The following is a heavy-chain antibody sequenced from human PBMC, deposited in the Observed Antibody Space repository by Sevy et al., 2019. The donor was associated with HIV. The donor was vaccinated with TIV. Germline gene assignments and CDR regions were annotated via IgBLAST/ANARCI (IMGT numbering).Heavy chain of an antibody. D-gene: IGHD2-2*01. CDR3: ARADLGYCSGTSCSSGVVAFDI. J-gene: IGHJ3*02. V-gene: IGHV4-61*01. CDR2: IYYSGST. CDR1: GGSVSSGSYY. Sequence: SETLSLTCTVSGGSVSSGSYYWSWIRQPPGKGLEWIGYIYYSGSTNYNPSLKSRVTISVDTSKNQFSLKLSSVTAADTAVYYCARADLGYCSGTSCSSGVVAFDIWGQGTMVTVSS.